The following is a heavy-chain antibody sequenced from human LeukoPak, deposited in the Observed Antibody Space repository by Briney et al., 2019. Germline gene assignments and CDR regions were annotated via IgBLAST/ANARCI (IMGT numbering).Heavy chain of an antibody. D-gene: IGHD5-18*01. J-gene: IGHJ4*02. CDR3: ARGKTRGLGYSYSKSGNYFDY. CDR2: VNNDGSRT. Sequence: RPGGSLRLSCAASGFTFSAYWMHWVRQAPGEGLVWVSHVNNDGSRTTYADSVKGRFTSSRDNSKNTLYLQMSSLRAEDTAVYSCARGKTRGLGYSYSKSGNYFDYWGQGTLVTVSS. CDR1: GFTFSAYW. V-gene: IGHV3-74*03.